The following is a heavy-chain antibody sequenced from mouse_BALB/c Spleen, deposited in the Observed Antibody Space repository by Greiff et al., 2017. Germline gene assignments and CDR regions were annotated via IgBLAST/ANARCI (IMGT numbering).Heavy chain of an antibody. V-gene: IGHV5-6-5*01. CDR2: ISSGGST. CDR3: ARDRGNYGSPLAMDY. D-gene: IGHD1-1*01. J-gene: IGHJ4*01. Sequence: EVMLVESGGGLVKPGGSLKLSCAASGFTFSSYAMSWVRQTPEKRLEWVASISSGGSTYYPDSVKGRFTISRDNARNILYLQMSSLRSEDTAMYYCARDRGNYGSPLAMDYWGQGTSVTVSS. CDR1: GFTFSSYA.